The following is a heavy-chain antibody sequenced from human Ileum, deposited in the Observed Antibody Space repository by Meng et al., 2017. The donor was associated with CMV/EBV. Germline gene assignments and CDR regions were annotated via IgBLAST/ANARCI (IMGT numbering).Heavy chain of an antibody. CDR3: ASGFVGAGDLDAFDI. CDR2: INPNSGGT. J-gene: IGHJ3*02. V-gene: IGHV1-2*02. CDR1: GYTFTGYY. D-gene: IGHD1-26*01. Sequence: ASVKVSCKASGYTFTGYYMHWVRQAPGQGLEGMGWINPNSGGTNYAQKFQGRVTMTRDTSISTAYMELSRLRSDDTAVYYCASGFVGAGDLDAFDIWGQGTMVTVSS.